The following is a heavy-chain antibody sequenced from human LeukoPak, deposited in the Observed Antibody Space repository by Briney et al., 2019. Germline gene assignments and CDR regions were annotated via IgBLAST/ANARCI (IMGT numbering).Heavy chain of an antibody. V-gene: IGHV4-61*02. J-gene: IGHJ4*01. CDR2: IYTSGST. CDR3: ARTSIVGGTITSFDY. D-gene: IGHD1-26*01. CDR1: GGSISSGSYY. Sequence: PSETLSLTCTVSGGSISSGSYYWSWIRQPAGKGLEWIGRIYTSGSTNYNPSLKSRVTISVDTSKNQFSLKLSSVTAADTAVYYCARTSIVGGTITSFDYWGHGTLVTVSS.